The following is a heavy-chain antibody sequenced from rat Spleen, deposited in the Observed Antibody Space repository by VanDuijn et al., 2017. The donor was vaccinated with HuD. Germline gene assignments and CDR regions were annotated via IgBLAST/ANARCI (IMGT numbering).Heavy chain of an antibody. Sequence: QVQLKESGPGLVQPSETLSLTCTVSGFSLTSYNVHWVRQPPGKGLEWMGVMWSGGGTDYNSGLKSRLSISRDTSKNQVFLKMNSLQSEDTTTYYCARGGGYWYFDFWGPGTMVTVSS. J-gene: IGHJ1*01. D-gene: IGHD1-11*01. CDR3: ARGGGYWYFDF. CDR2: MWSGGGT. CDR1: GFSLTSYN. V-gene: IGHV2-45*01.